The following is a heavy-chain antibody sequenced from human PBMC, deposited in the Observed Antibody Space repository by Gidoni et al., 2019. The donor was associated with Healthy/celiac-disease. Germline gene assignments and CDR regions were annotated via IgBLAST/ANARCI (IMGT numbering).Heavy chain of an antibody. D-gene: IGHD4-17*01. CDR1: GDRVSSNSAA. V-gene: IGHV6-1*01. Sequence: QVQLQQSGPGLVKPSQTLSLTCAISGDRVSSNSAAWNWIRQSPSRGLEWLGRTYYRSKWYNDYAVSVKSRITINPDTSKNQFSLQLNSVTPEDTAVYYCASDQSDDYGDYDYAFDIWGQGTMVTVSS. CDR3: ASDQSDDYGDYDYAFDI. J-gene: IGHJ3*02. CDR2: TYYRSKWYN.